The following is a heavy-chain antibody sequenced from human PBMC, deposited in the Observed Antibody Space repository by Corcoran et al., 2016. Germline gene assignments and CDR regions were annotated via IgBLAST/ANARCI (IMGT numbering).Heavy chain of an antibody. Sequence: QVQLVQSGAEVKKPGASVKVSCKASGYTFTSYGISWVRQAPGQGLEWMGWISAYNGNTNYAQKLQGRVTMTTDTSTSTAYMELRSLRSDDTAMYYCAIIGESYCSSTSCENWFDPWGQGTLVTVSS. J-gene: IGHJ5*02. CDR3: AIIGESYCSSTSCENWFDP. CDR2: ISAYNGNT. V-gene: IGHV1-18*01. D-gene: IGHD2-2*01. CDR1: GYTFTSYG.